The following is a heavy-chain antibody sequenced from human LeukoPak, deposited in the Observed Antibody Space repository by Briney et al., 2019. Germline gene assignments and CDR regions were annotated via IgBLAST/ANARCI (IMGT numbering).Heavy chain of an antibody. CDR3: ASLWFGEHY. CDR2: ISYDGSNK. Sequence: GRSLRLSCAASGFTFSSYGMHWVRQAPGKGLEWVAVISYDGSNKYYADSVKGRFTISRDNSKNTLYLQMNSLRAEDTAVYYCASLWFGEHYWGQGTLVTVSS. J-gene: IGHJ4*02. V-gene: IGHV3-30*03. D-gene: IGHD3-10*01. CDR1: GFTFSSYG.